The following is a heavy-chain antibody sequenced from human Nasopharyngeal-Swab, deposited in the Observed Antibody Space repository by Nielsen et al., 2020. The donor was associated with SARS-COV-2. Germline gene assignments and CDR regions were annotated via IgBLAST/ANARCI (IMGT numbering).Heavy chain of an antibody. V-gene: IGHV5-51*01. CDR2: IYPGDSDT. CDR3: ARQAHGDGYNF. Sequence: GESPKISRKGSGYSFTSYWIGRVRQIPGKGLEWMGIIYPGDSDTRYSPSFPGQVTISADKSISPAYLQWSSLKASDTAMYYCARQAHGDGYNFWGQGTLVTVSS. J-gene: IGHJ4*02. D-gene: IGHD5-24*01. CDR1: GYSFTSYW.